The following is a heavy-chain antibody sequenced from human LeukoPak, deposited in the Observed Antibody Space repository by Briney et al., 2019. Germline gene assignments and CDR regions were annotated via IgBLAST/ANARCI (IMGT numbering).Heavy chain of an antibody. CDR1: GYTFTSDG. V-gene: IGHV1-18*01. CDR2: ISAYNGNT. CDR3: ARPQYSSGWYSVDY. Sequence: ASVKVSCKASGYTFTSDGISWVRQAPGQGLEWMGWISAYNGNTNYAQKLQGRVTMTTETSTSTAYMELRSLRSADTAVYYCARPQYSSGWYSVDYWGQGTLVTVSS. D-gene: IGHD6-19*01. J-gene: IGHJ4*02.